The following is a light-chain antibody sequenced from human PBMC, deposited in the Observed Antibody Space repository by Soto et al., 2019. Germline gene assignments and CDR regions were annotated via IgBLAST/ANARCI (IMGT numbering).Light chain of an antibody. CDR3: QHYGSSLWP. CDR1: ESVRGSN. Sequence: EIVLTQSPGTLSLSPGERATLSCRASESVRGSNLVWYQQKPGQAPRLLIYGVSNRATGTRDRFSGSGSGTDFSLTISRVEPEDFAVYYCQHYGSSLWPFGQGTKVEIK. V-gene: IGKV3-20*01. J-gene: IGKJ1*01. CDR2: GVS.